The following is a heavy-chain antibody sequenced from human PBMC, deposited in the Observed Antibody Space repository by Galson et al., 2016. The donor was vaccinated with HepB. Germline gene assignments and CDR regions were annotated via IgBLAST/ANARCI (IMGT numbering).Heavy chain of an antibody. CDR2: IYYTGST. CDR1: RGPIRSTYY. D-gene: IGHD1/OR15-1a*01. Sequence: TLSLTCTVSRGPIRSTYYWAWLRQHPGRGLEWIGYIYYTGSTFYNPSLEGRLTISVDTSNNRFSLKLTSVTAADTAVYYCAKTARNTSARDDAFDIWGHGTTVTVS. V-gene: IGHV4-31*03. J-gene: IGHJ3*02. CDR3: AKTARNTSARDDAFDI.